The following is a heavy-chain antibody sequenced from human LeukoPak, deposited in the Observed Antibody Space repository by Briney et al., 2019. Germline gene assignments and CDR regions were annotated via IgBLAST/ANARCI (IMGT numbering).Heavy chain of an antibody. Sequence: GGSLRPSCEPPELTFSSFAMSWVAKAPGKGLDGASAISGSGGSTYYADSVKGRFTISRDNSKNTLYLQMNSLRAEDTAVYYCAKGVVRITVVRGVRNFDYWGQGTLVTVSS. CDR1: ELTFSSFA. J-gene: IGHJ4*02. D-gene: IGHD3-10*01. CDR2: ISGSGGST. V-gene: IGHV3-23*01. CDR3: AKGVVRITVVRGVRNFDY.